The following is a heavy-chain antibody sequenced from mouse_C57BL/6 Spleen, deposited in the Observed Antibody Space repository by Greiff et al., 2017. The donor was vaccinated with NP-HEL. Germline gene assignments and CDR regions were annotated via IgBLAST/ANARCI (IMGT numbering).Heavy chain of an antibody. CDR1: GFSLTSYG. D-gene: IGHD3-1*01. CDR3: ARHGTHLDYFDY. J-gene: IGHJ2*01. CDR2: IWSDGST. V-gene: IGHV2-6-1*01. Sequence: VKLQESGPGLVAPSQSLSITCTVSGFSLTSYGVHWVRQPPGKGLEWLVVIWSDGSTTYYSALKSRLSISKDNSKSQVFLKMNSLQTDDTAMYYCARHGTHLDYFDYWGQGTTLTVSS.